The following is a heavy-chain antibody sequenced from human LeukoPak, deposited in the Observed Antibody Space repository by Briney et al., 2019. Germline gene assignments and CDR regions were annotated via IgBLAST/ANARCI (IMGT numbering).Heavy chain of an antibody. CDR1: GGSISSSGYY. V-gene: IGHV4-39*07. CDR2: IYHSGST. J-gene: IGHJ2*01. Sequence: SETLSLTCTVSGGSISSSGYYWGWIRQPPGKGLEWIGSIYHSGSTYYNPSLKSRVTISVDTSKNQFSLKLSSVTAADTAVYYCARGRPGNYDFWSGYPYWYFDLWGRGTLVTVSS. D-gene: IGHD3-3*01. CDR3: ARGRPGNYDFWSGYPYWYFDL.